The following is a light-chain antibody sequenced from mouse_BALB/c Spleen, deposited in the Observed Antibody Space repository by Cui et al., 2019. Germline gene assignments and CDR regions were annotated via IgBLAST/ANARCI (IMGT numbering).Light chain of an antibody. J-gene: IGKJ4*01. Sequence: DIQMTPSPATLSASVGETVTITCRASGNINNYLAWYQQKQGKSPQLLVYNAKTLADGVPSRFSGSGSGTQYSLKINSLQPEDFGSYYCQHFWSTPFTFGSGTKLEIK. V-gene: IGKV12-41*01. CDR2: NAK. CDR1: GNINNY. CDR3: QHFWSTPFT.